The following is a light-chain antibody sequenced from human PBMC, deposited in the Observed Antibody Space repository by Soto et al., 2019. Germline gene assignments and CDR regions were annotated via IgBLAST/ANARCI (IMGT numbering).Light chain of an antibody. V-gene: IGKV3-15*01. CDR1: QSVSSN. J-gene: IGKJ1*01. Sequence: EIVMTQSPATLSVSPGERATLSCRASQSVSSNLAWYQQKPGQAPRLLIYGASTRATGIPARFSGSGSGTEFTLIISSLQSEDFAVYYCQQYSNWPPGTFGQGTKVDIK. CDR2: GAS. CDR3: QQYSNWPPGT.